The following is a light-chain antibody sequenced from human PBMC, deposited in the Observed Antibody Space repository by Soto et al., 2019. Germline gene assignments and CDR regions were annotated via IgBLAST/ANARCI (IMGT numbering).Light chain of an antibody. V-gene: IGLV2-14*01. J-gene: IGLJ2*01. CDR1: SSDVGGYNY. CDR2: DVS. Sequence: QSALTQPASVSGSPGQSITISCTGTSSDVGGYNYVSWYQQHPGKAPKLMIYDVSNRPSGVSNRFSGSKSGNTASLTISGLQADDEAVYYCTSYTSSSTLVFGGGTKVTVL. CDR3: TSYTSSSTLV.